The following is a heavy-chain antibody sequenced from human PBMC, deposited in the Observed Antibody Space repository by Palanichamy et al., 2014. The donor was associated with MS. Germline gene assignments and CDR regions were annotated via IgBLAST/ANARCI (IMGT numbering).Heavy chain of an antibody. CDR1: GGTFSSYA. Sequence: QVQLVQSGAEVKKPGSSVKASCKASGGTFSSYAISWVRQAPGQGLEWMGGIIPIFGTANYAQKFQGRVTITADESTSTAYMELSSLRSEDTAVYYCARDISGGVYYYGSGSYYNYYYGMDVWGQGTTVTVSS. CDR2: IIPIFGTA. J-gene: IGHJ6*02. D-gene: IGHD3-10*01. V-gene: IGHV1-69*01. CDR3: ARDISGGVYYYGSGSYYNYYYGMDV.